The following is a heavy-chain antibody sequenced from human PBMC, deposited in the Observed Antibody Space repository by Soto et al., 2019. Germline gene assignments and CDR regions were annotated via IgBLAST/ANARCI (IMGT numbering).Heavy chain of an antibody. V-gene: IGHV6-1*01. CDR3: ARGFLSSGWYSYYYGMDV. J-gene: IGHJ6*02. CDR1: GDSVSSNSAA. Sequence: SQTLSLTCAISGDSVSSNSAAWNWIRPSPSRGLEWLGRTYYRSKWYNDYAVSVKSRITINPDTSKNQFSLQLNSVTPEDTAVYYCARGFLSSGWYSYYYGMDVWGQGTTVTVSS. CDR2: TYYRSKWYN. D-gene: IGHD6-19*01.